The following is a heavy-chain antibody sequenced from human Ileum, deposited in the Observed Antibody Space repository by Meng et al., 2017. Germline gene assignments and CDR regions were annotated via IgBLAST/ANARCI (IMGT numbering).Heavy chain of an antibody. CDR1: GFTFGDYA. D-gene: IGHD2-21*02. CDR3: TRPPPMYCGGDCYSTFY. CDR2: IRSKAYGGTT. Sequence: GGSLRLSCTASGFTFGDYAMSWFRQAPAKGLEWVGFIRSKAYGGTTEFAASVKGRFTSSRDDSKSIAYLQMNSLKTEDTAVYYCTRPPPMYCGGDCYSTFYWGQGTLVTVSS. V-gene: IGHV3-49*03. J-gene: IGHJ4*02.